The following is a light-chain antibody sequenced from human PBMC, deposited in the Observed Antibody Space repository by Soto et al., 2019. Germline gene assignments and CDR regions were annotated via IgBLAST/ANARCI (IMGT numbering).Light chain of an antibody. J-gene: IGLJ1*01. CDR2: EVS. V-gene: IGLV2-14*01. CDR1: SSDIGAYNS. Sequence: QSALTQPASVSGSPGQSITISCTGTSSDIGAYNSVSWYQQHPGKAPKLMIYEVSNRPSGVSNRFSASKSGNTASLTNSGLQAEDEADYYCSSRTTSNPDVFGTGTKVTVL. CDR3: SSRTTSNPDV.